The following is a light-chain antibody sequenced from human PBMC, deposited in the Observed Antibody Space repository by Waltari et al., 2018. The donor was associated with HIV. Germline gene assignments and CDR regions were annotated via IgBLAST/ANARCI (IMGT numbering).Light chain of an antibody. CDR3: QNYNNWPLA. J-gene: IGKJ1*01. V-gene: IGKV3-15*01. CDR1: QTVNHN. Sequence: ERVMTQSPVTLSVSPGERATLSCRASQTVNHNLAWYQQKPGQAPRLLIYDASTRATGIPARFSGSGSGTEFTLTISSLQSEDFAVYYCQNYNNWPLAFGQGTKVEIK. CDR2: DAS.